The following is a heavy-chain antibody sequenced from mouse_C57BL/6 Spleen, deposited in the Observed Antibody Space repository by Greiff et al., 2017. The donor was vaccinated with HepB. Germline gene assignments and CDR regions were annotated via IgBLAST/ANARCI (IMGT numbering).Heavy chain of an antibody. D-gene: IGHD2-1*01. CDR3: AILRDGNYADY. J-gene: IGHJ2*01. V-gene: IGHV5-4*03. CDR1: GFTFSSYA. CDR2: ISDGGSYT. Sequence: EVKLEESGGGLVKPGGSLKLSCAASGFTFSSYAMSWVRQTPEKRLEWVATISDGGSYTYYPDNVKGRFTISRDNAKNNLYLQMSHLKSEDTAMYYCAILRDGNYADYWGQGTTLTVSS.